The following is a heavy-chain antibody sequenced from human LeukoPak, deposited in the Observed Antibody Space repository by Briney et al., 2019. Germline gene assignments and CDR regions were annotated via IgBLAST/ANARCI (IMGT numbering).Heavy chain of an antibody. Sequence: ASVKVSCKASGYSFTGYYIHWVRQAPGQGLAWMGWINPYSGDTTYAQKFQGRVTMTRDTSISTAYMELSRLRSDDTAVYYCARDRSSGWYLFDYWGQGTLVTVSS. D-gene: IGHD6-19*01. CDR1: GYSFTGYY. J-gene: IGHJ4*02. V-gene: IGHV1-2*02. CDR3: ARDRSSGWYLFDY. CDR2: INPYSGDT.